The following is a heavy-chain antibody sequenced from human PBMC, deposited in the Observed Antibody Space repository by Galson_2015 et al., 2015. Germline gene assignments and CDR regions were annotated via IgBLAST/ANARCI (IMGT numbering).Heavy chain of an antibody. CDR2: ISKDGSNK. V-gene: IGHV3-30-3*01. Sequence: SLRLSCAASGITFSAYAMHWVRQAPGKGLEWVAVISKDGSNKYYADSVKGRFTISRDNSKSTLYLQINSLRAEDTAVYYCARDGPGGMVFGVILYWGQGTLVTVSS. J-gene: IGHJ4*02. CDR3: ARDGPGGMVFGVILY. CDR1: GITFSAYA. D-gene: IGHD3-3*01.